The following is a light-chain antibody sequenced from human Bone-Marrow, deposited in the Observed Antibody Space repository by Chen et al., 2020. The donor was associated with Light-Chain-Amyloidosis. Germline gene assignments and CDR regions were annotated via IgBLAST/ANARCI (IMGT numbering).Light chain of an antibody. Sequence: QSVLTQPPPVSGAPGPRVTIPCTGTSSNIGAGYDVHWYQQLPGTAPKLLIYGNDNRPSGVPDRFSASKSGTSASLAITGLQAEDEADYYCQSYDTTLSGSVFGGGTKLTVL. CDR2: GND. J-gene: IGLJ3*02. CDR1: SSNIGAGYD. V-gene: IGLV1-40*01. CDR3: QSYDTTLSGSV.